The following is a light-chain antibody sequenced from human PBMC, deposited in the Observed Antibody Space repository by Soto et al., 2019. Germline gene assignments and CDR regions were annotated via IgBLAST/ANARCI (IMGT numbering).Light chain of an antibody. V-gene: IGKV3-15*01. CDR1: QSISDT. CDR3: QHRYNWLIT. Sequence: EIVMTQSPATLSVSPGGRATLSCRASQSISDTLAWYQQKPGQAPRLLIHGASTRAPGFPARFSGSGSGTDFTLTISSLQSEDFAVYYCQHRYNWLITFGQGTRLE. J-gene: IGKJ5*01. CDR2: GAS.